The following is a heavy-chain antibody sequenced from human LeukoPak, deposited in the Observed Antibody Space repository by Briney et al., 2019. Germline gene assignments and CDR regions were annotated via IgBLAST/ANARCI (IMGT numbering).Heavy chain of an antibody. Sequence: SVTVSCKASGGTFSSYAISWVRQAPGQGLEWMGGIIPILGTANYTQKYQGRVTITTDESTSTAYMELSSLRSEDTAVYYCARHLGYSSSWYVYCGQGTLGTVSS. CDR2: IIPILGTA. D-gene: IGHD6-13*01. V-gene: IGHV1-69*05. J-gene: IGHJ4*02. CDR3: ARHLGYSSSWYVY. CDR1: GGTFSSYA.